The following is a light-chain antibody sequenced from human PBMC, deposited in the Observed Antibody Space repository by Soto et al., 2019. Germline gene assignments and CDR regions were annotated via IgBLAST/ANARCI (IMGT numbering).Light chain of an antibody. CDR2: GAS. CDR3: QQYVTSPWA. CDR1: QSVSRSS. V-gene: IGKV3-20*01. Sequence: SVLTQSPVTLYLSPGERATLSCRASQSVSRSSVAWYQQKRGQAPRLLIHGASKRATGIPDRCSGSGSGTDFTLTISRLEPEDFAVYYCQQYVTSPWAVGQGTRLEIK. J-gene: IGKJ5*01.